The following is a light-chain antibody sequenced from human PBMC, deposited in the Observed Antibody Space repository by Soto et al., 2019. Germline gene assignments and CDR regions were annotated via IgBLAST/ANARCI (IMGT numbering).Light chain of an antibody. J-gene: IGKJ2*01. CDR3: QQGYSTVLYT. Sequence: DILMTQSPSSLSASVGDRVTITCRASQSISSHLNWYQQKPGKAPRLLIYAASGLQSGVPSRFSGSGSGTDFTLTISSLQPEDFATYYCQQGYSTVLYTFGQGTKLEIK. CDR1: QSISSH. CDR2: AAS. V-gene: IGKV1-39*01.